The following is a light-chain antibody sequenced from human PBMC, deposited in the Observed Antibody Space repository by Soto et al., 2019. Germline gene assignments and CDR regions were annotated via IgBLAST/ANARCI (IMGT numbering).Light chain of an antibody. Sequence: DIQLTQSPSFLSASVGDRVTITCRASQAISSYLAWYQQEPGEAPKLLIFAASTLQSGVPSRFSGSGSGAEFTLTIISLQPEDSAVYFCQQLYRFPLTFGGGSTVEIK. CDR2: AAS. CDR3: QQLYRFPLT. CDR1: QAISSY. V-gene: IGKV1-9*01. J-gene: IGKJ4*01.